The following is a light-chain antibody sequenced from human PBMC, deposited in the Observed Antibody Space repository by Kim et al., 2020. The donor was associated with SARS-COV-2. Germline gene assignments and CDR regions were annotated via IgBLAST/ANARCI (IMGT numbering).Light chain of an antibody. CDR1: QSVSNNY. V-gene: IGKV3-20*01. CDR2: AAS. J-gene: IGKJ1*01. Sequence: SPGERATLSCMASQSVSNNYLAWYQQKPGRTPRLLIHAASSRATGIPDRFSGSGSGTDFTLTISRLEPEDFAVYYCQQYGTSPWTFGQGTKVDIK. CDR3: QQYGTSPWT.